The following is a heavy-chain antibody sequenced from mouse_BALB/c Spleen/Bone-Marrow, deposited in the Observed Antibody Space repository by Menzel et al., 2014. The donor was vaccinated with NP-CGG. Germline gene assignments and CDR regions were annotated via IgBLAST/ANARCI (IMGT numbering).Heavy chain of an antibody. CDR3: ARDYGTGAMDY. Sequence: VQLVESGPGLVAPSQRLAITCTVSGFSLTGYGLKWVRQPPGKGLEWLGEIWGDGSTDYNSALKSRLSISKDNSKSQVFLKMNSLQTDDTARYYCARDYGTGAMDYWGQGTSVTVSS. D-gene: IGHD1-1*01. CDR2: IWGDGST. V-gene: IGHV2-6-7*01. J-gene: IGHJ4*01. CDR1: GFSLTGYG.